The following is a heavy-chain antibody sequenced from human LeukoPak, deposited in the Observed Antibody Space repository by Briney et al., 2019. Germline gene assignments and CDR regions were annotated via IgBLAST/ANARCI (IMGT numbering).Heavy chain of an antibody. Sequence: SVKVSCKASGGTFSSYAISWVRQAPGQGLEWMGGIIPIFGTANYAQKFQGRVTITADESTSTAYMELSSLRSEDTAVYYCATAYYDFWSGYSTSGLYYYYGMDVWGQGTTVTVSS. CDR1: GGTFSSYA. CDR3: ATAYYDFWSGYSTSGLYYYYGMDV. J-gene: IGHJ6*02. D-gene: IGHD3-3*01. V-gene: IGHV1-69*13. CDR2: IIPIFGTA.